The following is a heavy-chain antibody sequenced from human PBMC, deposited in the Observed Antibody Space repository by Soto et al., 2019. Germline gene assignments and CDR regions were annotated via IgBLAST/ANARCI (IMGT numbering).Heavy chain of an antibody. D-gene: IGHD2-15*01. CDR2: ISRSGGTI. J-gene: IGHJ6*02. CDR3: ARCSGDSCYSYGVDV. Sequence: EVQLVESGGGFVQPGGSLRLSCAASGFTFSSCGMNWVRQAPGKGLEWVSHISRSGGTIYYADSVKGRFTISRDNAKNSLYLRMNSLRDEDTAVYYCARCSGDSCYSYGVDVWGQGTTVTVSS. V-gene: IGHV3-48*02. CDR1: GFTFSSCG.